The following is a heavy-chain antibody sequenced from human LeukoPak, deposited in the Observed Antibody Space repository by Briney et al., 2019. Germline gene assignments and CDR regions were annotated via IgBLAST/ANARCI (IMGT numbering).Heavy chain of an antibody. J-gene: IGHJ6*03. Sequence: ASVKVSCKASGYTFTSYDINWVRQATGQGLEWMGWMNPNSGNTGYAQKFQGRVTITRNTSISTAYMELSSLRSEDTAVYYCARALMVRGVIITYNTYYMDVWGKGTTVTVSS. CDR3: ARALMVRGVIITYNTYYMDV. D-gene: IGHD3-10*01. V-gene: IGHV1-8*03. CDR2: MNPNSGNT. CDR1: GYTFTSYD.